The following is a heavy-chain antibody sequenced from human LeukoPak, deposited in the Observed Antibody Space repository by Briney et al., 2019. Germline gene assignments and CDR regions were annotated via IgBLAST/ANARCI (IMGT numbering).Heavy chain of an antibody. D-gene: IGHD2-15*01. J-gene: IGHJ4*02. CDR1: RASISSDS. CDR3: ARLVSTPAYYLDY. CDR2: IYYSGST. V-gene: IGHV4-59*01. Sequence: PSETLSLTCTVSRASISSDSWSWIRQPPGKGLEWIGYIYYSGSTNYNPSLKSRVTISVDTSKNQFSLKLSSVTAADTAVYYCARLVSTPAYYLDYWGQGTLVTVSS.